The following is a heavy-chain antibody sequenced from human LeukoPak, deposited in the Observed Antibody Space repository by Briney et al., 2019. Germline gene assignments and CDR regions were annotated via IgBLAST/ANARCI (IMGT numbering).Heavy chain of an antibody. J-gene: IGHJ5*02. CDR2: INTAVGNP. CDR3: ASPPAGYCSGGSCRQYNWFDP. D-gene: IGHD2-15*01. CDR1: GYTFTTYA. V-gene: IGHV7-4-1*02. Sequence: GASVKVSCKASGYTFTTYAMNWVRQAPGQGLEWMGYINTAVGNPTYAQGFTGRFVFSLDTSVSTAYLQISSLKAEDTAVYYCASPPAGYCSGGSCRQYNWFDPWGQGTLVTVSS.